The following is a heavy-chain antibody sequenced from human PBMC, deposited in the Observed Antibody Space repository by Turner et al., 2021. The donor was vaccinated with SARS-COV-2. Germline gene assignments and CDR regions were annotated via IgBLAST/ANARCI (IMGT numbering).Heavy chain of an antibody. D-gene: IGHD3-10*01. J-gene: IGHJ4*02. CDR3: ARDRGGYSDY. Sequence: EVQLVESGGGLIQPGGSLRLSCAASGFTVSSNYMTWVRQALGKGLEWVSVIYSDSSTYYADSVKGRFTISRDNSKNTLYLQMNSLRAEDTAVYYCARDRGGYSDYWGQGTLVTVSS. CDR1: GFTVSSNY. V-gene: IGHV3-53*01. CDR2: IYSDSST.